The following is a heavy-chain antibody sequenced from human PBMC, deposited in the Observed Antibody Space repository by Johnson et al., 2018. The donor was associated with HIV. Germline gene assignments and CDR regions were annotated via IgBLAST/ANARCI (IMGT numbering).Heavy chain of an antibody. V-gene: IGHV3-30*18. CDR2: ISYDGSNK. D-gene: IGHD3-16*01. CDR3: AKDASTLGGDAFDI. Sequence: QVQLVESGGGVVQPGRSLRLSCAASGFTFSSYGMHWVRQAPGKGLEWVAVISYDGSNKYYADSVKGRFTISRDNSKNTLYLQMNSLRAEDTALYYCAKDASTLGGDAFDIWGQGTMVTVSS. CDR1: GFTFSSYG. J-gene: IGHJ3*02.